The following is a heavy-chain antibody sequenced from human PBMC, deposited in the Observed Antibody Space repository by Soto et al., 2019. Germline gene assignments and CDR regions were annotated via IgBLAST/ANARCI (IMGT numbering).Heavy chain of an antibody. CDR1: GGSFSGYY. CDR2: INHSGST. Sequence: SETLSLTCAVYGGSFSGYYWSWIRQPPGKGLEWIGEINHSGSTNYNPSLKSRVTISVDTSKNQFSLKLSSVTAAETAVYYCARVISTVTNFFDYWGQGTLVTVSS. J-gene: IGHJ4*02. CDR3: ARVISTVTNFFDY. V-gene: IGHV4-34*01. D-gene: IGHD4-17*01.